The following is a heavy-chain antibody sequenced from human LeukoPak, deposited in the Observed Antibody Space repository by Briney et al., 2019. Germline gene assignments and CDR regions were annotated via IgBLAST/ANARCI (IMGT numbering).Heavy chain of an antibody. D-gene: IGHD6-19*01. V-gene: IGHV3-33*06. Sequence: GRSLRLSCAASGFIFSSYGMYWVRQAPGKGLEWVAVIWHDGSAEFYADSVKGRFSISRDDSKNTLYLQMNSLRAEDTALYYCAKDNRGGWSGYFEYWGQGTLVTVSS. J-gene: IGHJ4*02. CDR2: IWHDGSAE. CDR3: AKDNRGGWSGYFEY. CDR1: GFIFSSYG.